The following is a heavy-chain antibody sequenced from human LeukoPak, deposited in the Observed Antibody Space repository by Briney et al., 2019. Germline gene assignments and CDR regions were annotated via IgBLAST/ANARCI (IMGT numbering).Heavy chain of an antibody. CDR1: GYTFTGYY. CDR2: INPNSGGT. D-gene: IGHD6-19*01. V-gene: IGHV1-2*04. J-gene: IGHJ3*02. Sequence: ASVKVSCKASGYTFTGYYMHWVRQAPGQGLEWMGWINPNSGGTNDAQKFQGWVTMTRDTSISTAYMELSRLRSDDTAVYYCAITSSGRSGCAFDIWGQGTMVTVSS. CDR3: AITSSGRSGCAFDI.